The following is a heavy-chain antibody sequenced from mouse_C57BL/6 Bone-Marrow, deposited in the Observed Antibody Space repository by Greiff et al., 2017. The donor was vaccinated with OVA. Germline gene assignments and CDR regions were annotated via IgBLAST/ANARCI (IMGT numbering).Heavy chain of an antibody. V-gene: IGHV1-61*01. CDR1: GYTFTSYW. Sequence: VQLQQPGAELVRPGSSVKLSCKASGYTFTSYWMDWVKQRPGQGLEWIGNIYPSDSETHYNQKFKDKATLTVDKSSSTAYMQLSSLSSEDSAVYYCARLGITFDYWGQGTTLTVSS. D-gene: IGHD1-1*01. CDR3: ARLGITFDY. J-gene: IGHJ2*01. CDR2: IYPSDSET.